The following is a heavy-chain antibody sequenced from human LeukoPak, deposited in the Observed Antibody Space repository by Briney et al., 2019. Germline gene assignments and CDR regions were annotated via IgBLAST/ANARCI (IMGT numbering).Heavy chain of an antibody. J-gene: IGHJ4*02. V-gene: IGHV3-30-3*01. Sequence: GGSLRLSCAASGFTFNSYAIHWVRQAPGKGLEWVAVISYDGSNKYYADSVKGRFTISRDNSKNTLYLQMNSLRTEDTAVYYCARGPTYYDILTGYTIWGQGTLVTVSS. CDR1: GFTFNSYA. CDR3: ARGPTYYDILTGYTI. D-gene: IGHD3-9*01. CDR2: ISYDGSNK.